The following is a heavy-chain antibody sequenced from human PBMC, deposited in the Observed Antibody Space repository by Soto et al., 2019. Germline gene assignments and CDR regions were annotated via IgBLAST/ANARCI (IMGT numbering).Heavy chain of an antibody. CDR1: GYSISSSNW. CDR2: IYYSGTT. D-gene: IGHD3-10*01. V-gene: IGHV4-28*03. Sequence: SETLSLTCAVSGYSISSSNWWGWIRQPPGKGLEWIGYIYYSGTTYYNPSLKSRVTMSVDTSKNQFSLKLTSVTAADTAVYYCARGITMVRGVIPKGSNWFDPWGQGTLVTVS. CDR3: ARGITMVRGVIPKGSNWFDP. J-gene: IGHJ5*02.